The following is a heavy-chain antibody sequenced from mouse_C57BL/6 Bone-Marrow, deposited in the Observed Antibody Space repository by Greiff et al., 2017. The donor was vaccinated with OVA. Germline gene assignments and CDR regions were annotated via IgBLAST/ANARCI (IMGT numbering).Heavy chain of an antibody. D-gene: IGHD2-10*02. V-gene: IGHV1-61*01. CDR2: IYPSDSET. CDR3: AREEYCYWYFDV. J-gene: IGHJ1*03. Sequence: VQLQQPGAELVRPGSSVKLSCKASGYTFTSYWMDWVKQRPGQGLEWIGNIYPSDSETHYNQKFTAKATLTVDKSSSTAFMQLSSLTSEDSAVYYCAREEYCYWYFDVWGTGTTVTVSS. CDR1: GYTFTSYW.